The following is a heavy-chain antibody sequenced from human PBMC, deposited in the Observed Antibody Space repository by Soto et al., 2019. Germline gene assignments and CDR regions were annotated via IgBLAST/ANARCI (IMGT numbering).Heavy chain of an antibody. Sequence: PGGSLRLSYAASGFTFNNYAMGWVRQAPGKGLEWVSAISDSGDSTYYADSVKGRFTISRDNSKNTLYLQMNSLRAEDTAVYYCAKIRTWTYFDYCGQGTLVTVSP. D-gene: IGHD3-16*01. CDR1: GFTFNNYA. CDR2: ISDSGDST. CDR3: AKIRTWTYFDY. V-gene: IGHV3-23*01. J-gene: IGHJ4*02.